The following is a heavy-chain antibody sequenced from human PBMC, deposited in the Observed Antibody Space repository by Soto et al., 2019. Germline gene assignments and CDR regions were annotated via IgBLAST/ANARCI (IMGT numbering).Heavy chain of an antibody. V-gene: IGHV1-69*01. CDR3: ARGKKYYDFWSGYPSDYYYYGMDV. Sequence: QVQLVQSGAEVKKPGSSVKVSCKASGGTFSSYAISWVRQAPGQGLEWMGGIIPIFGTANYAQKFQGRVTITADESTSTAYMELSSLRAEDTAVYYCARGKKYYDFWSGYPSDYYYYGMDVWGQGTTVTVSS. D-gene: IGHD3-3*01. CDR1: GGTFSSYA. CDR2: IIPIFGTA. J-gene: IGHJ6*02.